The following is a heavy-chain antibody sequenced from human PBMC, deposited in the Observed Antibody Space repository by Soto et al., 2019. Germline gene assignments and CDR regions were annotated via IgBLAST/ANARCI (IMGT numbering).Heavy chain of an antibody. CDR1: GFTFGEYA. V-gene: IGHV3-49*04. CDR2: IRSKAYGGTT. CDR3: TRDRRGDYYDSSGYPDY. J-gene: IGHJ4*02. Sequence: GGSLRLSCTASGFTFGEYAMSWVRQAPGKGLEWVGFIRSKAYGGTTEYAASVKGRFTISRDDSKSIAYLQMNSLKTEDTAVYYRTRDRRGDYYDSSGYPDYWGQGTLVTVSS. D-gene: IGHD3-22*01.